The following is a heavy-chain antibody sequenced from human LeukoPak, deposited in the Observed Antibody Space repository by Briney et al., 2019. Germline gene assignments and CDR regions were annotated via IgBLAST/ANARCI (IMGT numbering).Heavy chain of an antibody. CDR1: GYSISSGYY. CDR2: IYHSGST. Sequence: SETLSLTCAVSGYSISSGYYWGWIRQPPGKGLEWIGSIYHSGSTYYNPSLKSRVTISVDTSKNQFSLKLSSVTAADTAVYYCAKVRIIAEGEDNFKNWGKGPW. CDR3: AKVRIIAEGEDNFKN. V-gene: IGHV4-38-2*01. D-gene: IGHD6-13*01. J-gene: IGHJ1*01.